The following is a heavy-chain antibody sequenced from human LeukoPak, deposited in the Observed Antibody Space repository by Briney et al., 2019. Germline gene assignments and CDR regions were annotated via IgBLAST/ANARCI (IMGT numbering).Heavy chain of an antibody. CDR3: ANGYCSSTSCSPPFDAFDI. D-gene: IGHD2-2*03. J-gene: IGHJ3*02. Sequence: GGSLRLSCAASGFTFSSYAMSWVRQAPGKGLEWVSAISGSGGSTYYADSVKGRFTISRDNSKNTLYLQMNSLRAEDTAVYYCANGYCSSTSCSPPFDAFDIWGQGTMVTVSS. V-gene: IGHV3-23*01. CDR1: GFTFSSYA. CDR2: ISGSGGST.